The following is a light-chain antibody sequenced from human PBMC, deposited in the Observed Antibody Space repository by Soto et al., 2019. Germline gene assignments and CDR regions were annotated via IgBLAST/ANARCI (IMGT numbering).Light chain of an antibody. CDR3: QQSYSTPQT. Sequence: DSQMTQSPSTLSASLGDRVTITCRASQSISSWLAWYQQKPGKAPKLLIYDASSLESGVPSRSSGSGAGTEFTLTISSLQPDDFATYYCQQSYSTPQTFGQGTKVDI. CDR2: DAS. V-gene: IGKV1-5*01. J-gene: IGKJ1*01. CDR1: QSISSW.